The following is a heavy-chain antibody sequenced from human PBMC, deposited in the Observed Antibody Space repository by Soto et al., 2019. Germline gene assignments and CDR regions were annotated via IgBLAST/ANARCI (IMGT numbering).Heavy chain of an antibody. CDR1: GYTFTSYG. CDR3: ARDTRLAYCGGDCYPDAFDI. CDR2: ISAYNGNT. D-gene: IGHD2-21*02. Sequence: ASVKVSCKASGYTFTSYGISWVRQAPGQGLEWMGWISAYNGNTNYAQKLQGRVTMTTDTSTSTAYMELRSLRSDDTAVYYCARDTRLAYCGGDCYPDAFDIWGQGTMVTGSS. V-gene: IGHV1-18*04. J-gene: IGHJ3*02.